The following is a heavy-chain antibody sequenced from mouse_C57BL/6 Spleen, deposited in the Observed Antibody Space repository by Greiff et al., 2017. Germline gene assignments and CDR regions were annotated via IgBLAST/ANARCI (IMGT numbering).Heavy chain of an antibody. CDR3: ARTIYYDYDGAY. V-gene: IGHV1-64*01. Sequence: QVQLQQPGAELVKPGASVKLSCKASGYTFTSYWMHWVKQRPGQGLEWIGMIHPNSGSTNYNEKFKSKATLTVDKSSSTAYMQLSSLTSEDSAVYYCARTIYYDYDGAYWGQGTLVTVSA. CDR1: GYTFTSYW. CDR2: IHPNSGST. D-gene: IGHD2-4*01. J-gene: IGHJ3*01.